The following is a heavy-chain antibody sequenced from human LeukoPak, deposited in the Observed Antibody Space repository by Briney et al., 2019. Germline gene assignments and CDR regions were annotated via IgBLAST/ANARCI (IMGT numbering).Heavy chain of an antibody. CDR3: ARRVVAANPNAFDI. V-gene: IGHV4-39*01. CDR1: GGSISSSSYY. Sequence: PSETLSLTCTVSGGSISSSSYYWGWIRQPPGKGREWIGSIYYSGSTYYNPSLKSRVTISVDTSKNQFSLKLSSVTAADTAVYYCARRVVAANPNAFDIWGQGTMVTVSS. J-gene: IGHJ3*02. D-gene: IGHD2-15*01. CDR2: IYYSGST.